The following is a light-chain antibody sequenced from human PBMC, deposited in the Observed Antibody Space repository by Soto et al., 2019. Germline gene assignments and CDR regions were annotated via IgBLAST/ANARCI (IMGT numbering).Light chain of an antibody. J-gene: IGLJ2*01. CDR3: CSYARTYRLMI. V-gene: IGLV2-11*01. CDR2: DVS. CDR1: YSDIGSYND. Sequence: SALTQPRSVSGSPGQSVTISCTGTYSDIGSYNDVSWYPHHPAKAPRLMIFDVSQRPSGVPDRFSGSKSGNTASLTISGLQTEDEADYYCCSYARTYRLMIFGEGTKLTVL.